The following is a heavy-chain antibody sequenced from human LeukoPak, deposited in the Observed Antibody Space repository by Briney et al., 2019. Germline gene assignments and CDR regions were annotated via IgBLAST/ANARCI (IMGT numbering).Heavy chain of an antibody. D-gene: IGHD3-10*01. CDR1: GGSITSSGYY. CDR2: IYYSGST. V-gene: IGHV4-61*05. CDR3: ARRITYYYGSGSYYKGYGMDV. J-gene: IGHJ6*02. Sequence: SSETLSLTCTVSGGSITSSGYYWSWIRQPPGKGLEWIGYIYYSGSTNYNPSLKSRVTISVDTSKNQFSLKLSSVTAADTAVYYCARRITYYYGSGSYYKGYGMDVWGQGTTVTVSS.